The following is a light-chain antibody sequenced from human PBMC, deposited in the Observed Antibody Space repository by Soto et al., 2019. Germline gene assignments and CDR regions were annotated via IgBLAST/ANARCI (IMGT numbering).Light chain of an antibody. Sequence: QSVLTQPASVSGSPGQSITISCTGTSSDVGSHYNLVSWYQQHPGKAPKIMIYEGNKRPSGGSDRFSGSKSCNTAFRTISGLQAEDEADYCCSSYAGSSTWVFGGGTKLAVL. J-gene: IGLJ2*01. CDR2: EGN. CDR1: SSDVGSHYNL. V-gene: IGLV2-23*01. CDR3: SSYAGSSTWV.